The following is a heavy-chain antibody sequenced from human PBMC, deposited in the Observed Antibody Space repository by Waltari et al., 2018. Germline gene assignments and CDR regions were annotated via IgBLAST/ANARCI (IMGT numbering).Heavy chain of an antibody. V-gene: IGHV1-2*02. CDR2: INPNSGGT. CDR3: ARDLTVTTSRRLVTGY. D-gene: IGHD4-17*01. J-gene: IGHJ4*02. CDR1: GYTFTGSY. Sequence: QVPLVQSGAAVKKPGASVKVSCKASGYTFTGSYMHWLLPATGPGLEWMGLINPNSGGTNYAQKFQGRVTMTRDTAISTAYMELSRLRSDDTAVYYCARDLTVTTSRRLVTGYWGQGTLVTVSS.